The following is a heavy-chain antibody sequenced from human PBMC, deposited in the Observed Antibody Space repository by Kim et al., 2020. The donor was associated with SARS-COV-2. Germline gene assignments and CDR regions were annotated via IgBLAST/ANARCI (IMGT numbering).Heavy chain of an antibody. J-gene: IGHJ6*02. CDR2: INHSGST. CDR1: GGSFSGYY. CDR3: ANSGLRFLDPMTYYYYYGMDV. Sequence: SETLSLTCAVYGGSFSGYYWSWIRQPPGKGLEWIGEINHSGSTNYNPSLKSRVTISVDTSKNQFSLKLSSVTAADTAVYYCANSGLRFLDPMTYYYYYGMDVWGQGTTVTVSS. D-gene: IGHD3-3*01. V-gene: IGHV4-34*01.